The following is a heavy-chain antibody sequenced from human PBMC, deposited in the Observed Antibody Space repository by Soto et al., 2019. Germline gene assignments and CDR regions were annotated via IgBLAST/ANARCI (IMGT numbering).Heavy chain of an antibody. CDR2: IIPIFETT. CDR3: AGTKGVAGMRYTWLDP. V-gene: IGHV1-69*01. D-gene: IGHD6-19*01. Sequence: QVHLEQSGAEVKKPGSSVKVSCKASGGTFSTNGVSWVRQAPGQELEWMGGIIPIFETTNYAQKFQARVTITADESTGTVDLDLSSLGSEDTAVYYWAGTKGVAGMRYTWLDPWSQGTLVTVSS. CDR1: GGTFSTNG. J-gene: IGHJ5*02.